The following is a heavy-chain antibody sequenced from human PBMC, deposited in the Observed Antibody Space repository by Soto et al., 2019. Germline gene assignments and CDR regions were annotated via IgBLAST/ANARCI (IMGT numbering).Heavy chain of an antibody. Sequence: GGSLRLSCAASGFTLSNYYMDWVRQAPGKGLEWVGRTTNKANSYITEYAASVKGRFTISRDDSKRSLYLQLNSLTTEDTAVYYCVRVLGVIPFWRFDPWGQGTLVTVSS. CDR3: VRVLGVIPFWRFDP. J-gene: IGHJ5*02. CDR1: GFTLSNYY. D-gene: IGHD3-10*01. V-gene: IGHV3-72*01. CDR2: TTNKANSYIT.